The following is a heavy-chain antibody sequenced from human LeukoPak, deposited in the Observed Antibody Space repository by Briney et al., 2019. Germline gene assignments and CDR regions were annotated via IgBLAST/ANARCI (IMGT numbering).Heavy chain of an antibody. Sequence: ASVKVSCKACGYTFTRFDIKWVRQASGQGLEWMGWVNPNSGNTGYAQKFQGRVTITRNTSISTAYMELSSLRSEDTAVYYCARGGGFWSGYTNYWGQGTLVTVSS. CDR1: GYTFTRFD. J-gene: IGHJ4*02. D-gene: IGHD3-3*01. V-gene: IGHV1-8*03. CDR2: VNPNSGNT. CDR3: ARGGGFWSGYTNY.